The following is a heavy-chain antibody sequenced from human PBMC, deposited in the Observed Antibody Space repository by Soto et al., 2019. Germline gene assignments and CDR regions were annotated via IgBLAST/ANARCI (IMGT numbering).Heavy chain of an antibody. V-gene: IGHV3-23*01. CDR1: GFTFSSYA. J-gene: IGHJ6*02. CDR3: AKGRSYYYYYGVDV. Sequence: GGSLRLSCAASGFTFSSYAMSWVRQAPGKGLEWVSAFRGDGTGAHYADSVKGRFTISRDNSKNTLYLHMNSLRAEDTAVYYCAKGRSYYYYYGVDVWGQGTTVTVSS. CDR2: FRGDGTGA.